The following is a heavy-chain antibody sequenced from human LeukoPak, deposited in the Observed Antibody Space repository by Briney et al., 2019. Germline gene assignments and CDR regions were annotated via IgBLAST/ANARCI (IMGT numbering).Heavy chain of an antibody. J-gene: IGHJ4*02. CDR1: GFTFYSYG. CDR2: ISGSGDST. Sequence: GGSLRLSCAASGFTFYSYGMSWVRQAPGEGLEWVSAISGSGDSTYYADSVKGRFTISRDNAKNSLYLQMNSLRAEDTAVYYCARAYSGSYFDYWGQGTLVTVSS. V-gene: IGHV3-23*01. CDR3: ARAYSGSYFDY. D-gene: IGHD1-26*01.